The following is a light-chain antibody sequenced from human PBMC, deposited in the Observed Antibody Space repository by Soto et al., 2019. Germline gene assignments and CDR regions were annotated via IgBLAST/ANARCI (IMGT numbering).Light chain of an antibody. Sequence: LTQARSGAGSPGQSVTISFTGNTSDVGGYNYVSWYQQHPGKAPKLIIYDVSKRPSGVPDRFSGSKSGNTASLTISGLLAEDEAAYYCCSYAGHFSYISGTGTKVTVL. J-gene: IGLJ1*01. CDR2: DVS. CDR3: CSYAGHFSYI. CDR1: TSDVGGYNY. V-gene: IGLV2-11*01.